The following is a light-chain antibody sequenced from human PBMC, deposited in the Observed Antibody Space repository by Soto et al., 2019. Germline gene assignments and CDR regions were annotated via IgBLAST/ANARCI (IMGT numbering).Light chain of an antibody. V-gene: IGKV3-20*01. CDR3: QPYGKSPLT. CDR1: QSFFSNY. Sequence: IVLTQSAGALCESPWERATRSCIASQSFFSNYLAWYQQKPGQSPRLLIYGASNRAAGTPDRFSGSGSGTDFSLTISRLEPEDFAVYYCQPYGKSPLTFGQGTKVDIK. CDR2: GAS. J-gene: IGKJ1*01.